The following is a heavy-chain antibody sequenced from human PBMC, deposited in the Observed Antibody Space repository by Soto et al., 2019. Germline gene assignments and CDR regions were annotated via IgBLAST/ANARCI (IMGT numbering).Heavy chain of an antibody. D-gene: IGHD5-18*01. CDR2: IDNSGNT. Sequence: SETLSLTCTVSGGSISSGGYYWSWIRQHPGKGLEWIGYIDNSGNTSYNPSLKSRVTISVDSSKNQLSLKLTSVTAADTAIYYCARSDSYIGYISDHWGQGTQVTVSS. CDR3: ARSDSYIGYISDH. V-gene: IGHV4-61*08. J-gene: IGHJ5*02. CDR1: GGSISSGGYY.